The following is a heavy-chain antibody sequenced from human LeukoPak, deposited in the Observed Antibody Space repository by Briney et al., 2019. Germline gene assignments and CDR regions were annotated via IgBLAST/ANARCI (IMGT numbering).Heavy chain of an antibody. CDR3: AKSLEPRLRYFDWLLDY. CDR2: ISGSGGST. D-gene: IGHD3-9*01. J-gene: IGHJ4*02. V-gene: IGHV3-23*01. Sequence: PGGSLRLSCAASGFPFSSYAMSWVRRAPGKGLEGVSAISGSGGSTYYADSVKGRFTISRDNSKNTLYLQMNSLRAEDTAVYYCAKSLEPRLRYFDWLLDYWGQGTLVTVSS. CDR1: GFPFSSYA.